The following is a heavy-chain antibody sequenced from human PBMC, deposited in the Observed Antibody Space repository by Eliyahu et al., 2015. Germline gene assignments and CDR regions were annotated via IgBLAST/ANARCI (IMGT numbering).Heavy chain of an antibody. Sequence: QVQLQESGPGLVKPSGTLSLXXAXPGXXISSSNWWSWVRQPPGKGLEWIGEIYHSGSTNYNPSLKSRVTISVDKXKNQFSLKLSSVTAADTAVYYCARPSRYSYGMDVWGQGTTVTVSS. J-gene: IGHJ6*02. V-gene: IGHV4-4*02. CDR2: IYHSGST. D-gene: IGHD1-1*01. CDR3: ARPSRYSYGMDV. CDR1: GXXISSSNW.